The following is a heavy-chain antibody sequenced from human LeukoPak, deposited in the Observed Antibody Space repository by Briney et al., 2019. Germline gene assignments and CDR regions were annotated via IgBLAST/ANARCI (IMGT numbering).Heavy chain of an antibody. J-gene: IGHJ4*02. CDR1: GFTFSSYW. Sequence: GGSLRLSCAASGFTFSSYWISWVRQAPGKGLEWVANIKADGSEKYYVESVKGRFTISRDNSKNTLYLQMNSLRAEDTAVYYCARLVEGGGHKQFDYWGQGTLVTVSS. CDR2: IKADGSEK. CDR3: ARLVEGGGHKQFDY. D-gene: IGHD2-15*01. V-gene: IGHV3-7*01.